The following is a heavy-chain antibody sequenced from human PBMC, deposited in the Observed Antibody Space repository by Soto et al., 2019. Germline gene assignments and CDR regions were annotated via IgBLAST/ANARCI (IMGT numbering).Heavy chain of an antibody. CDR1: GYTFTSYG. CDR2: ISAYNGNT. V-gene: IGHV1-18*01. Sequence: GASVKVSCKASGYTFTSYGISWVRQAPGQGLEWMGWISAYNGNTNYAQKLQGRVTMTTDASTSTAYMELRSLRSDDTAVYYCARVPLYDHSCYGCPYYFDYWGQGTLVTVSS. CDR3: ARVPLYDHSCYGCPYYFDY. J-gene: IGHJ4*02. D-gene: IGHD2-2*01.